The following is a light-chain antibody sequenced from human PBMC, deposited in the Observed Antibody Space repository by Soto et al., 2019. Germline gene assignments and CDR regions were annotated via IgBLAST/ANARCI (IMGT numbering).Light chain of an antibody. CDR1: QSVTSN. CDR2: GAS. V-gene: IGKV3-15*01. J-gene: IGKJ5*01. CDR3: HQRNK. Sequence: EIVMTQSPATLSVSPGERATLSCRASQSVTSNLAWYQQKPGQAPRLLIYGASTRATGIPARFSGSGSGTEFTLTISSLEPEDFAVYFCHQRNKFGQGTRLEI.